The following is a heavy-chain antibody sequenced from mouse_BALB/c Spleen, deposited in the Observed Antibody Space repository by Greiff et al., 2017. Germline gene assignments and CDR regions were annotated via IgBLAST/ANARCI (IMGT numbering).Heavy chain of an antibody. J-gene: IGHJ1*01. V-gene: IGHV5-6-5*01. CDR1: GFTFSSYA. Sequence: EVHLVESGGGLVKPGGSLKLSCAASGFTFSSYAMSWVRQTPEKRLEWVASISSGGSTYYPDSVKGRFTISRDNARNILYLQMSSLRSEDTAMYYCAITTATEGYFDVWGAGTTVTVSS. CDR2: ISSGGST. D-gene: IGHD1-2*01. CDR3: AITTATEGYFDV.